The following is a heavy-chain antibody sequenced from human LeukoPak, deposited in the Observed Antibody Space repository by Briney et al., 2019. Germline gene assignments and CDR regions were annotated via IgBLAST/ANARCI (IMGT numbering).Heavy chain of an antibody. CDR2: ISAYNGNT. D-gene: IGHD3-9*01. V-gene: IGHV1-18*04. Sequence: ASVKVSCKASGYTFTGYYMHWVRQAPGQGLEWMGWISAYNGNTNYAQKLQGRVTMTTDTSTSTAYMELRSLRSDDTAVYYWARVLRYFDVPPPLAMPHFDPWGQGTLVTVSS. CDR1: GYTFTGYY. J-gene: IGHJ5*02. CDR3: ARVLRYFDVPPPLAMPHFDP.